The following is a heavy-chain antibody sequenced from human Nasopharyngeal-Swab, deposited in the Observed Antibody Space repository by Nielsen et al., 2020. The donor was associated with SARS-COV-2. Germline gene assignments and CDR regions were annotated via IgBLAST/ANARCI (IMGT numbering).Heavy chain of an antibody. CDR1: GFTFSSYA. CDR3: ARDSPWQELDY. Sequence: GGSLRLSCAASGFTFSSYAMSWVRQPPGKGLVRVSGISSDESTTTYADSVKGRFTISRDNTKNTLYLQMNSLRAEDTAVYYCARDSPWQELDYWGQGTLVTVSS. V-gene: IGHV3-74*01. J-gene: IGHJ4*02. D-gene: IGHD1-1*01. CDR2: ISSDESTT.